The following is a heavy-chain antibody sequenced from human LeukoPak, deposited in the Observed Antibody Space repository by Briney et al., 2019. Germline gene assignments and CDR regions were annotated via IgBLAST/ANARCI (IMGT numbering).Heavy chain of an antibody. J-gene: IGHJ4*02. D-gene: IGHD2-2*03. V-gene: IGHV1-18*01. CDR3: ASGSESYYFDY. Sequence: ASVKVSCKTSGYTFTSYGISWVRQAPGQGLEWMGWISAHTGTTNYAQKLQGRVTMTTDTSTSTAYMELRSLRSDDTAVYYCASGSESYYFDYWGQGTLVTVSS. CDR1: GYTFTSYG. CDR2: ISAHTGTT.